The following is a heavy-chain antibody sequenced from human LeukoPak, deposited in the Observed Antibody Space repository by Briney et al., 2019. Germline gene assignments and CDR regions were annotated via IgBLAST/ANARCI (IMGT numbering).Heavy chain of an antibody. CDR1: GGSFSGYY. D-gene: IGHD1-1*01. CDR3: ARTPVQLERPDY. Sequence: PETLSLTCAVYGGSFSGYYWSWIRQPPGKGLEWIGEINHSGSTNYNPSLKSRVTISVDTSKNQFSLKLSSVTAADTAVYYCARTPVQLERPDYWGQGTLVTVSS. CDR2: INHSGST. V-gene: IGHV4-34*01. J-gene: IGHJ4*02.